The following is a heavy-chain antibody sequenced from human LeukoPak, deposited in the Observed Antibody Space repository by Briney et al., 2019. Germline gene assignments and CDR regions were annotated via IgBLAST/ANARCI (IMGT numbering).Heavy chain of an antibody. D-gene: IGHD4-17*01. V-gene: IGHV6-1*01. CDR3: ARVSYGDYAE. J-gene: IGHJ4*02. CDR2: TFSRYKWFN. CDR1: GDRVSSNSAA. Sequence: SQTLSLTCAISGDRVSSNSAAWNWIRQSPSRGLEWLGRTFSRYKWFNEYAVSVKGRITINPDTSKNQFSLQLNSVTPEDTAVYYCARVSYGDYAEWGQGTLVTVSS.